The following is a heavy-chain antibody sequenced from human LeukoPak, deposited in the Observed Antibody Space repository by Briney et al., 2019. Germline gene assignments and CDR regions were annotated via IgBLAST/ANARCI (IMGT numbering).Heavy chain of an antibody. CDR2: IRRGTNGYTT. CDR1: GFTFSDYI. D-gene: IGHD3-22*01. V-gene: IGHV3-72*01. CDR3: PRDGAAGDDSAFGI. Sequence: GGSLRLSCTGSGFTFSDYILDWVRQAPGKGLEWLGRIRRGTNGYTTEYAASVKGRFTISRDDSKNSLYLHMNSLKIEDTAMYHCPRDGAAGDDSAFGIWGQGTMVTVSS. J-gene: IGHJ3*02.